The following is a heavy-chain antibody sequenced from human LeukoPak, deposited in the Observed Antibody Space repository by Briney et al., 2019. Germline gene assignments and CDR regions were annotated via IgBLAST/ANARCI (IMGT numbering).Heavy chain of an antibody. J-gene: IGHJ5*02. D-gene: IGHD4-17*01. CDR1: GYSISSGYY. CDR2: IYHSGST. V-gene: IGHV4-38-2*02. CDR3: ARSTVTGESLWFDP. Sequence: PSETLSLTCTVSGYSISSGYYWGWIRPPPGKGLEGIGSIYHSGSTYYNPSLKSRVTISVDTSKNQFSLKLSSVTAAHTAVYYCARSTVTGESLWFDPWGQGTLVTVSS.